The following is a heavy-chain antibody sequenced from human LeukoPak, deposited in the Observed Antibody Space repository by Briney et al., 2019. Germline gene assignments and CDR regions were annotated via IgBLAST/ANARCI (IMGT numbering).Heavy chain of an antibody. CDR2: ISGSGGST. J-gene: IGHJ4*02. V-gene: IGHV3-23*01. Sequence: PGGSLRLSCAASGFTFSSYAMSWVRQAPGRGLEWVSAISGSGGSTYYADSVKGRFTISRDNSKNTLYLQMNSLRAEDTAVYYCALAVAGTRFINWGQGTLVTVSS. D-gene: IGHD6-19*01. CDR3: ALAVAGTRFIN. CDR1: GFTFSSYA.